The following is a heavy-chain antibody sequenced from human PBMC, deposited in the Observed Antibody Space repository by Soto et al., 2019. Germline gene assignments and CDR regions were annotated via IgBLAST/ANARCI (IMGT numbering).Heavy chain of an antibody. CDR1: GGSVSSGSHY. CDR2: IYYSGST. V-gene: IGHV4-61*01. Sequence: SETLSLTCAVSGGSVSSGSHYWSWIRQPPGKGLEWIGYIYYSGSTNYNPSLKSRVTISADTSKNQFSLKLSSVTAADTAVYYCARDRWFDPWGQGTLVTVSS. J-gene: IGHJ5*02. CDR3: ARDRWFDP.